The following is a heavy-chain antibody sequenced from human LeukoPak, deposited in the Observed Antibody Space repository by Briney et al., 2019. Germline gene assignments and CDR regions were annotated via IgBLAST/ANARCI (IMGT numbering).Heavy chain of an antibody. Sequence: GRSLRLSCAASGFTFSSYAMSWVRQAPGKGLEWVSAISGSGGSTYYADSVKGRFTISRHNSKNTLYLQMNSLRAEDTAVYYCASAHYYDSSGYFSGFDYWGQGTLVTVSS. V-gene: IGHV3-23*01. CDR2: ISGSGGST. CDR3: ASAHYYDSSGYFSGFDY. CDR1: GFTFSSYA. D-gene: IGHD3-22*01. J-gene: IGHJ4*02.